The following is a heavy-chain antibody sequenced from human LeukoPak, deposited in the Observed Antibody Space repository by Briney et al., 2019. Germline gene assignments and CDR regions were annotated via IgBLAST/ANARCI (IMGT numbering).Heavy chain of an antibody. CDR2: ISGSGVYT. CDR3: AKDLSFIVVVPAAVDY. Sequence: PGGSLRLSCGASGFIFSKYAMSWVRQAPGKGLEWVSAISGSGVYTYYADSVKGRFTISRDNSKNMIYLQMNSLRVEDTAVYYCAKDLSFIVVVPAAVDYWGQGTLVTVSS. CDR1: GFIFSKYA. J-gene: IGHJ4*02. D-gene: IGHD2-2*01. V-gene: IGHV3-23*01.